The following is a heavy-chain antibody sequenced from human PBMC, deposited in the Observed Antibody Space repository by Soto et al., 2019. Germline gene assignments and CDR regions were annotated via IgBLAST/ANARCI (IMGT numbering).Heavy chain of an antibody. J-gene: IGHJ6*02. CDR2: TNTDGTAT. CDR1: GFTFSAYW. Sequence: EVQLVESGGGLVQPGGSLRLSCAASGFTFSAYWMHWVRQAPGKGLVWVSRTNTDGTATTYEDSVEGRFTISRENAKNMLYLQMNSLRAEDTAEYYCTRGHYYGMDVWGQGNTVTVSS. CDR3: TRGHYYGMDV. V-gene: IGHV3-74*03.